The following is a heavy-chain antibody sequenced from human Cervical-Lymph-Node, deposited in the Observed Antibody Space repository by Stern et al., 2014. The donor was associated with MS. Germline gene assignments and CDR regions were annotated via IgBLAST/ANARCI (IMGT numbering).Heavy chain of an antibody. CDR1: GFTFSAYW. Sequence: VQLVESGGGFVQPGGSLRLSCAASGFTFSAYWMHWVRQVPGKGLVGGSRIKSDGTTTTYADSVKGRFTISRDNARNTLYLQLNSLRAEDTAVYYCARAGFTIFGMVGVDYWGQGTVVTVSS. J-gene: IGHJ4*02. V-gene: IGHV3-74*03. D-gene: IGHD3-3*01. CDR2: IKSDGTTT. CDR3: ARAGFTIFGMVGVDY.